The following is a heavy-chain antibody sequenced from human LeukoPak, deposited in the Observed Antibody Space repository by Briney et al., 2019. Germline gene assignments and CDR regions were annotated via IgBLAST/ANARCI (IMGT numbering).Heavy chain of an antibody. CDR1: GYTFTSYY. CDR2: INPNSGGT. J-gene: IGHJ4*02. CDR3: ARDPWATYSDYDSSY. D-gene: IGHD5-12*01. V-gene: IGHV1-2*02. Sequence: ASVKVSCKASGYTFTSYYMHWVRQAPGQGLEWMGWINPNSGGTKHAQKFQGRVTMTRDTSISTTYMELSRLRSDDTAVYYCARDPWATYSDYDSSYWGQGTLVTVSS.